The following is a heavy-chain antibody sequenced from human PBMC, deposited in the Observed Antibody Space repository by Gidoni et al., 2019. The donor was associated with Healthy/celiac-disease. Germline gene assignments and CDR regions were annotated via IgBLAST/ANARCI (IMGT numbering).Heavy chain of an antibody. V-gene: IGHV3-21*01. Sequence: EVQLVESGGGLVKPGGSLRPSCAASRFTFSSYSMHWVRPAPGKGLEWVSSISSSSSYIYYADSVKGRFTISRDNAKNSLYLQMNSLRAEDTAVYYCARDLMSGYDRDYWGQGTLVTVSS. CDR3: ARDLMSGYDRDY. J-gene: IGHJ4*02. D-gene: IGHD5-12*01. CDR2: ISSSSSYI. CDR1: RFTFSSYS.